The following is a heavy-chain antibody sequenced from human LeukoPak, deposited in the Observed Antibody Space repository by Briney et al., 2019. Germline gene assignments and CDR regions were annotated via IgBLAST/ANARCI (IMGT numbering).Heavy chain of an antibody. Sequence: GGSLRLSCAASGFTFSSYSMNWVRQAPGKGLEWVSSISSSSSYIYYADSVKGRFTISRDNAKNSLYLQMNSLRAEDTAVYYCARGPLRYFDWLPNYYFDYWGQGTLVTVSS. CDR1: GFTFSSYS. CDR2: ISSSSSYI. V-gene: IGHV3-21*01. D-gene: IGHD3-9*01. J-gene: IGHJ4*02. CDR3: ARGPLRYFDWLPNYYFDY.